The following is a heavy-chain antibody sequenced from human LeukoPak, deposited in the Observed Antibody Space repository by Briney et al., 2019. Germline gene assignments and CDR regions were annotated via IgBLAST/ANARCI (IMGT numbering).Heavy chain of an antibody. Sequence: GGSLRLSCAASGFSFSSYSLNWVRQAPGKGLEWVSTISGSGGRTYYPDSVKGRFTISRDNSKNTLYLQMNSLRAEDTAVYYCARDYKWELPPRVIDYWGQGTLVTVSS. J-gene: IGHJ4*02. CDR1: GFSFSSYS. CDR2: ISGSGGRT. CDR3: ARDYKWELPPRVIDY. D-gene: IGHD1-26*01. V-gene: IGHV3-23*01.